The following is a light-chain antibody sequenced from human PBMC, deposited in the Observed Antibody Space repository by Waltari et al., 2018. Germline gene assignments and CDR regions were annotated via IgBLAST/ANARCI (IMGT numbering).Light chain of an antibody. V-gene: IGLV2-14*01. Sequence: QSALTQPASVSGSPGPSITISCTGSKSDVGGYDHVSWYQQHPGKVPKLLIYEVSNRPSGVSNRFFGFKSGITASLIISGLQAEDEADYYCSSYSNIKMYLFGTGTKVSVL. CDR1: KSDVGGYDH. CDR2: EVS. J-gene: IGLJ1*01. CDR3: SSYSNIKMYL.